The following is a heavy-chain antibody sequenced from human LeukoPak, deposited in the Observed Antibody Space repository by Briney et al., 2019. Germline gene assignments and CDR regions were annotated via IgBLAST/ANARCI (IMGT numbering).Heavy chain of an antibody. D-gene: IGHD2-21*02. CDR2: INHSGST. V-gene: IGHV4-34*01. CDR3: ARGGFYCGGDCYVDY. Sequence: SETLSLTCAVYGGSFSPYYWSWIRQPPGKGLEWIGEINHSGSTNYNPSLKSRVTISVDTSKNQFSLRLSSVTAADTAVYYCARGGFYCGGDCYVDYWGQGTLVAVSS. J-gene: IGHJ4*02. CDR1: GGSFSPYY.